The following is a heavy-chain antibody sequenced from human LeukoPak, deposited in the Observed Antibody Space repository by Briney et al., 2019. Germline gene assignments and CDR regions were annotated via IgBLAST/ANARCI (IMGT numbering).Heavy chain of an antibody. J-gene: IGHJ4*02. Sequence: PSETLSLTCTVSGGSSNNYYWSWIPQSAGKGLEWIGRIYTSGSTNYNPSLKSRVSMSVDTSKNQFSLRLRSVTAADTAVYYCARESGYYYDTSGYTFDYWGQGFLVTVSS. D-gene: IGHD3-22*01. V-gene: IGHV4-4*07. CDR1: GGSSNNYY. CDR2: IYTSGST. CDR3: ARESGYYYDTSGYTFDY.